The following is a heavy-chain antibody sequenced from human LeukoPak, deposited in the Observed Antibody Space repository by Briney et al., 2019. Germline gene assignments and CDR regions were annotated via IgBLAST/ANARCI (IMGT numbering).Heavy chain of an antibody. V-gene: IGHV4-61*02. CDR3: ARPRQDSSGYYYFDY. J-gene: IGHJ4*02. D-gene: IGHD3-22*01. CDR2: IDASGNP. CDR1: GDSISSGTYY. Sequence: SETLSLTCTVSGDSISSGTYYWSWIRQPAGKGLEWIGRIDASGNPNYNPSLRSRLTMSVDTSKNQFSLKLSSVTAADTAVYYCARPRQDSSGYYYFDYWGQGTLVTVSS.